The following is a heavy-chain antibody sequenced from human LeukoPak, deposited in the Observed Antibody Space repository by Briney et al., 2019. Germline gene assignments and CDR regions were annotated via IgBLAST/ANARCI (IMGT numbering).Heavy chain of an antibody. D-gene: IGHD3-16*01. CDR1: GYTFTSYD. CDR3: ARGRLGALVFVDY. Sequence: GASVKVSCKASGYTFTSYDINWVRQATGQGLEWMGWMNPNSGNTGYAQKFQGRVTITRNTSISTAYMELSSLRSEDTAMYYCARGRLGALVFVDYWGQGTLVTVSS. V-gene: IGHV1-8*03. CDR2: MNPNSGNT. J-gene: IGHJ4*02.